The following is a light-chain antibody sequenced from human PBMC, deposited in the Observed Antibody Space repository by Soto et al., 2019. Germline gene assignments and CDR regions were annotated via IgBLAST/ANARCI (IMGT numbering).Light chain of an antibody. V-gene: IGKV3-11*01. CDR3: QQRSNWPFT. CDR1: QSVSSY. J-gene: IGKJ3*01. Sequence: DIVLTQSPATLSLSPGERATLSCRASQSVSSYLAWYQQKPGQAPRLLISAASNRATVIPARFSGGGSRTDFTLAISSLEAEDFAVYYCQQRSNWPFTLGPGTRVD. CDR2: AAS.